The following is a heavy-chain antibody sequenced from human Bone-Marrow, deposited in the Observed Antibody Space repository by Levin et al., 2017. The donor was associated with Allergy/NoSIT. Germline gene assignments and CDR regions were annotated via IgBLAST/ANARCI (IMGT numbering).Heavy chain of an antibody. CDR2: ISGSGSDM. D-gene: IGHD2-15*01. V-gene: IGHV3-11*01. CDR3: VKDARVASS. Sequence: GGSLRLSCEVSGFTFSDAYMNWIRQSPGKGLEWIAYISGSGSDMRYADSVKGRFTISRANPKNSLYLEMNNLRLEDTALYYCVKDARVASSWGQGTVVTVPS. J-gene: IGHJ5*02. CDR1: GFTFSDAY.